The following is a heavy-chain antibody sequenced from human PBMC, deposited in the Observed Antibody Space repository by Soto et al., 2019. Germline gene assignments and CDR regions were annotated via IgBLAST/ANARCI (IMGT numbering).Heavy chain of an antibody. CDR1: GFSLSTSGMC. J-gene: IGHJ4*02. CDR2: IDWDDDK. CDR3: AHTRGFGMVRGVIN. D-gene: IGHD3-10*01. V-gene: IGHV2-70*12. Sequence: SGPTLVNPTQTLTLTCTFSGFSLSTSGMCVSWIRKPPGKALEWLALIDWDDDKYYSTSLKTRLTISKDTSKNQVVLTMTNMDPVDTATYYCAHTRGFGMVRGVINWGQGTLVTVSS.